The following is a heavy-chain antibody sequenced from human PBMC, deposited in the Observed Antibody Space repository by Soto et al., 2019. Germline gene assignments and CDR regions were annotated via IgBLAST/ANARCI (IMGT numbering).Heavy chain of an antibody. CDR3: ARCAGRLWFDP. CDR1: GYTFSNYG. Sequence: QVQLVQSGAEVKKPGASVKVSCKASGYTFSNYGISWVRQAPGQGPEWMGWISGHNGNTNYAQKLQGRVTMTRDTSTSTAYMELRSLRSDDTVVYYCARCAGRLWFDPWGQGTLVTVSS. CDR2: ISGHNGNT. D-gene: IGHD6-13*01. V-gene: IGHV1-18*01. J-gene: IGHJ5*02.